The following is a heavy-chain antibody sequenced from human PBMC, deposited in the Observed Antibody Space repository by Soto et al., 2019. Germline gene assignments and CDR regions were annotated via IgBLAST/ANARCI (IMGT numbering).Heavy chain of an antibody. V-gene: IGHV3-7*01. J-gene: IGHJ4*02. CDR3: ARVGRYGWDFDH. Sequence: GGSLRLSCAASEFSFRSYWMTWVRQAPGKGLEWVALINEDGSQKYYVGSVKGRFIISRDNAKDSVYMQMDSLRAGDTAVYFCARVGRYGWDFDHWGQGTLVTVS. D-gene: IGHD5-18*01. CDR2: INEDGSQK. CDR1: EFSFRSYW.